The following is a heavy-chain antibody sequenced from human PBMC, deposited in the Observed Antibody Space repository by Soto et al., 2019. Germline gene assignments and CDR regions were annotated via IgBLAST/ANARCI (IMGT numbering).Heavy chain of an antibody. J-gene: IGHJ4*02. CDR3: ARSEMTYNWND. V-gene: IGHV3-23*01. CDR1: GFTFRGDA. Sequence: EVQLLESGRDLVQPGGSLRLACAASGFTFRGDAMSWVCQAPGKGLEWVSSISGSGEMTHYAESVKGRFTISRDNSKNTLYLQMESLRAEDTALYYCARSEMTYNWNDWGQGTLVTVSS. CDR2: ISGSGEMT. D-gene: IGHD1-1*01.